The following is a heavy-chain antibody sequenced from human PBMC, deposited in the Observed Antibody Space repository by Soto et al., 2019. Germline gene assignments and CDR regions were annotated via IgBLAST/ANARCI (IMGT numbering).Heavy chain of an antibody. CDR3: VGSGTDVWVSKEDYWFGP. CDR2: IHYSGST. J-gene: IGHJ5*02. D-gene: IGHD3-10*01. CDR1: GGSISSGGYY. V-gene: IGHV4-61*08. Sequence: SETLSLTCAVSGGSISSGGYYRSWIRQPPGEGLQWIGYIHYSGSTKYNPSLKSRVTMSVDTSKNKFSLSLKSVTAADTAFYYFVGSGTDVWVSKEDYWFGPWGQGTLVTVSS.